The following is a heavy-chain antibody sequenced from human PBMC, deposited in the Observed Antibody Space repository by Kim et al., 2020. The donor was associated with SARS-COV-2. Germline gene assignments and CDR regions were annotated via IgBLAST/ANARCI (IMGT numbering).Heavy chain of an antibody. Sequence: GGSLRLSCAASGFTFSSYAMSWVRQAPGKGLEWVSAISGSGGSTYYADSVKGRFTISRDNSKNTLYLQMNSLRAEDTAVYYCAPKPWVPAAIFYFQHWGQGTLVTVSS. CDR1: GFTFSSYA. D-gene: IGHD2-2*01. J-gene: IGHJ1*01. CDR3: APKPWVPAAIFYFQH. V-gene: IGHV3-23*01. CDR2: ISGSGGST.